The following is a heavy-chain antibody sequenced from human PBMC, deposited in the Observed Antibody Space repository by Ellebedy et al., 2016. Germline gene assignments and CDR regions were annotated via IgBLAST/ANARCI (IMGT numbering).Heavy chain of an antibody. CDR2: IIPIFGTA. Sequence: SVKVSCXASGGTFSSYAISWVRQAPGQGLEWMGGIIPIFGTANYAQKFQGRVTITADESTSTAYMELSSLRSEDTAVYYCARGEWFGELFPHTFDYWGQGTLVTVSS. CDR1: GGTFSSYA. CDR3: ARGEWFGELFPHTFDY. V-gene: IGHV1-69*13. D-gene: IGHD3-10*01. J-gene: IGHJ4*02.